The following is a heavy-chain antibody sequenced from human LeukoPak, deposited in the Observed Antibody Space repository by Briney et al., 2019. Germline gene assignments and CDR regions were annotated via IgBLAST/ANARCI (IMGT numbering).Heavy chain of an antibody. Sequence: APVKVSCKASGGTFSSYAISWVRQAPGQGLEWMGRIIPIFGIANYAQKFQGRVTITADKSTSTAYMELSSLRSEDTAVYYCAREGDIVVVPAAIPNWFDPWGQGTLVTVSS. D-gene: IGHD2-2*02. CDR2: IIPIFGIA. CDR1: GGTFSSYA. CDR3: AREGDIVVVPAAIPNWFDP. V-gene: IGHV1-69*04. J-gene: IGHJ5*02.